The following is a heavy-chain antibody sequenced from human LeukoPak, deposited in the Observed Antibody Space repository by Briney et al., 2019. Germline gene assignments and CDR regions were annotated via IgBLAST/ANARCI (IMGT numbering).Heavy chain of an antibody. V-gene: IGHV3-30*02. CDR2: IRYDGSNK. CDR1: GFTFSIYG. CDR3: AKDASFSGDFDY. Sequence: GGSLRLSCAASGFTFSIYGMHWVRQAPGKGLEWVAFIRYDGSNKYYADSVKGRFTISRDNSKNTLYLQMNSLRAEDTAVYYCAKDASFSGDFDYWGQGTLVTVSS. J-gene: IGHJ4*02. D-gene: IGHD2/OR15-2a*01.